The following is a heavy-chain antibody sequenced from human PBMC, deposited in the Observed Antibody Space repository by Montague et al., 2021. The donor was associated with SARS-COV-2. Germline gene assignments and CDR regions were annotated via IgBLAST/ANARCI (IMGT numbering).Heavy chain of an antibody. Sequence: SETLSLTCGVSGASIMGYHWSWVRKPPGRGLEWIGDVRDTGTTNYNPSLHNRTTISIDTSEGQFSLRLTSVTAADTAVYYCARFFRVGTSSAFDRWGQGIPVTVSS. CDR2: VRDTGTT. J-gene: IGHJ4*02. CDR3: ARFFRVGTSSAFDR. CDR1: GASIMGYH. V-gene: IGHV4-59*08. D-gene: IGHD3-10*01.